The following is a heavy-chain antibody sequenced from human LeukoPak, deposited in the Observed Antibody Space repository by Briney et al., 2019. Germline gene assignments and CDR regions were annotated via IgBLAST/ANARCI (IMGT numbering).Heavy chain of an antibody. CDR2: ISSSSSYI. J-gene: IGHJ4*02. V-gene: IGHV3-21*01. Sequence: AGGSLRLSCAASGFTFSSYSMNWVRQAPGKGLEWVSSISSSSSYIYYADSVKGRFTISRDNAKNSLYLQMNSLRAEDTAVYYCAREVGRFLEWLPTYYFDYWGQGTLVTVSS. CDR1: GFTFSSYS. CDR3: AREVGRFLEWLPTYYFDY. D-gene: IGHD3-3*01.